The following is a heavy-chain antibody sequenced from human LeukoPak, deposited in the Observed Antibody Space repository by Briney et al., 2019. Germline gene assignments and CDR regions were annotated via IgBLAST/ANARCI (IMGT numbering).Heavy chain of an antibody. J-gene: IGHJ6*02. CDR1: GYTLTELS. CDR3: ATGCSGGSCYSYFYGMGV. CDR2: FDPEDGET. V-gene: IGHV1-24*01. D-gene: IGHD2-15*01. Sequence: ASVKVSCKVSGYTLTELSMHWVRQAPGKGLEWMGGFDPEDGETIYAQKFQGRVTMTEDTSTDTAYMELSSLRSEDTAVYYCATGCSGGSCYSYFYGMGVWGQGTTVTVSS.